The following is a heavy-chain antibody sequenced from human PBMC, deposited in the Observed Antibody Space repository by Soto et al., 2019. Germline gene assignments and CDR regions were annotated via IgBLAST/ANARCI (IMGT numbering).Heavy chain of an antibody. J-gene: IGHJ6*02. CDR2: IYYSGST. D-gene: IGHD6-19*01. CDR3: ARQSGVAVAGRKLYYYYGMDV. Sequence: QLQLQESGPGLVKPSETLSLTCTVSGGSISSSSYYWGWIRQPPGKGLEWIGSIYYSGSTYYNPSLKSRVTISVDTSKNQFSLKLSSVTAADTAVYYCARQSGVAVAGRKLYYYYGMDVWGQGTTVTVSS. V-gene: IGHV4-39*01. CDR1: GGSISSSSYY.